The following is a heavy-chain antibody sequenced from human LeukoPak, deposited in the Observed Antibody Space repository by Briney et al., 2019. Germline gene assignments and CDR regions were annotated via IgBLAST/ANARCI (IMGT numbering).Heavy chain of an antibody. J-gene: IGHJ3*02. CDR2: IYYSGST. Sequence: SETLSLTCTVSGDSISGNYWTWIRQPPGKGLEWIGYIYYSGSTNYNPSLKSRVTISVDTSKNQFSLKLSSVTAADTAVYYCARENDAFDIWGQGTMVTVSS. CDR3: ARENDAFDI. V-gene: IGHV4-59*01. CDR1: GDSISGNY.